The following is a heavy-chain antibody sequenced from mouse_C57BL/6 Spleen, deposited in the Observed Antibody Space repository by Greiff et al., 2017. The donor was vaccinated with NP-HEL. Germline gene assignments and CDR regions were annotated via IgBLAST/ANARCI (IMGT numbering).Heavy chain of an antibody. J-gene: IGHJ4*01. Sequence: EVQLQQSGPGLVKPSQSQSLTCSVTGYSITSGYYWNWIRQFPGNKLEWMGYISYDGSNNYNPSLKNRISITRDTSKNQFFLKLNSVTTENTATYYCARGDYAMDYWGQGTSVTVSS. CDR3: ARGDYAMDY. CDR1: GYSITSGYY. CDR2: ISYDGSN. V-gene: IGHV3-6*01.